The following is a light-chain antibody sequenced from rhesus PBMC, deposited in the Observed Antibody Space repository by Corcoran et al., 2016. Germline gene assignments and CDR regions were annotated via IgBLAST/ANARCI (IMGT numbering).Light chain of an antibody. J-gene: IGKJ3*01. V-gene: IGKV1-74*01. CDR1: ENVNNY. CDR2: KAS. Sequence: DIQMTQSPSSLSASVGDRVTITCRASENVNNYLNWYQQKPGKAPKLLIYKASTLQSGVPSRFSGSGSWTDYTFTISSLQPEDVATYYGQHGYGTPFTFGPGTKLDIK. CDR3: QHGYGTPFT.